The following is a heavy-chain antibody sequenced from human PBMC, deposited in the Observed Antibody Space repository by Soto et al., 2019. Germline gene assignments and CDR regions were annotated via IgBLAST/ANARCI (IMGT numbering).Heavy chain of an antibody. CDR3: ARDLSGGSSWCEFDS. Sequence: SETLSLACTVSGDSIRTSYWSWIRQPPGKGLEWIGYIHHTGSTNSNPSLKSRVTISADTSKNQFSLKVVSVTSGDTAVYYCARDLSGGSSWCEFDSWGQGTLVTVSS. J-gene: IGHJ4*02. V-gene: IGHV4-59*01. D-gene: IGHD6-13*01. CDR2: IHHTGST. CDR1: GDSIRTSY.